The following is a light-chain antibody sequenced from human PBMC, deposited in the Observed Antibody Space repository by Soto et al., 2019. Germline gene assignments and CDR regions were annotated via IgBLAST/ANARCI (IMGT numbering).Light chain of an antibody. CDR1: QSISSW. CDR3: QQYGSSYPWT. Sequence: DIQMTQSPSTLSASVGDRVTITCRASQSISSWLAWYQQKPGRAPKLLIYKASSLETGVPSRFSGSGSGTEFTLIISSLQPDDFASYYCQQYGSSYPWTFGHGTKVAIK. J-gene: IGKJ1*01. CDR2: KAS. V-gene: IGKV1-5*03.